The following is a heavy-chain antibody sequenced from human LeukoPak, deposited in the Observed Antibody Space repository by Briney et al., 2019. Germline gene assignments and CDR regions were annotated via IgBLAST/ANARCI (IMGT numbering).Heavy chain of an antibody. D-gene: IGHD2-15*01. CDR2: INYSGST. J-gene: IGHJ4*02. Sequence: SETLSLTCTVSSGSISSGDYYWSWIRQPPGKGLEWSGYINYSGSTSYNPSFKSRATISVDTAKSQFSLKLSSVSAADTAVYYCARAPLGFCSGGTCKRYFDYWGQGTLVTVSS. CDR3: ARAPLGFCSGGTCKRYFDY. CDR1: SGSISSGDYY. V-gene: IGHV4-30-4*01.